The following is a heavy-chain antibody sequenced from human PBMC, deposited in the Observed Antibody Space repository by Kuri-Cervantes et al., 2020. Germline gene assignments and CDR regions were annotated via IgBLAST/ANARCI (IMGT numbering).Heavy chain of an antibody. CDR1: AFTLSDFT. V-gene: IGHV3-30-3*01. J-gene: IGHJ4*02. Sequence: LSLTCAASAFTLSDFTTHWVRQAPGRGLEWVGSISFAGSNKYYTDSVKGRFTISRDRSKNTLYLQMNSLRVEDTAVYYCARERGAAYYFDYWGQGTLVTVSS. D-gene: IGHD1-26*01. CDR3: ARERGAAYYFDY. CDR2: ISFAGSNK.